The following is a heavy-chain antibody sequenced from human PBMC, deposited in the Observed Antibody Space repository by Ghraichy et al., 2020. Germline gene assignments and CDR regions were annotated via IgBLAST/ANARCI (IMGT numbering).Heavy chain of an antibody. Sequence: SCAASGFSVSKTYMSWVRQAPGKGLEWISLIYSAGSAYYTDSVKGRFTISRHNSENTLFLQMNSLTPEDTAIYYCAKVAGVKHSINSWGQGTLVTVAS. CDR1: GFSVSKTY. J-gene: IGHJ4*02. CDR2: IYSAGSA. D-gene: IGHD3-10*01. CDR3: AKVAGVKHSINS. V-gene: IGHV3-53*04.